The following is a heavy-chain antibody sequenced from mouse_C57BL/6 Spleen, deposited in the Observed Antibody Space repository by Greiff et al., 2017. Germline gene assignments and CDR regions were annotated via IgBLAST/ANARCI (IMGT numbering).Heavy chain of an antibody. V-gene: IGHV1-15*01. CDR2: IDPETGGT. CDR1: GYTFTDYE. D-gene: IGHD2-1*01. CDR3: TRCYYGNSFDY. J-gene: IGHJ2*01. Sequence: VQLQQSGAELVRPGASVTLSCKASGYTFTDYEMHWVKLTPVHGLEWIGAIDPETGGTAYNQKFKGKAILTADKSSSTAYMELRSLTSEDSAVYYCTRCYYGNSFDYWGQGTTLTVSS.